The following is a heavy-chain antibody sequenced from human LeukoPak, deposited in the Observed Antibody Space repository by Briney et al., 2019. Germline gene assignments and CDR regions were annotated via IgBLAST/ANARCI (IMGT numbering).Heavy chain of an antibody. Sequence: GESLKISCKGSGYSFTSYWIGWVRQMPGKGLEWMGIHQPGHSDTRYRPSFQGQVTISADKSISTAYLQWSSLRVSDTAMYYCARHVVDTAMATAYWGQGTLVTVSS. V-gene: IGHV5-51*01. J-gene: IGHJ4*02. CDR1: GYSFTSYW. CDR2: HQPGHSDT. D-gene: IGHD5-18*01. CDR3: ARHVVDTAMATAY.